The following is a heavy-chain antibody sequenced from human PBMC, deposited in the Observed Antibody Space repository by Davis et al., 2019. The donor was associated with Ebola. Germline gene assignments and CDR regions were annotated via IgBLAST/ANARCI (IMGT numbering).Heavy chain of an antibody. CDR3: ARAWRQQLVFDY. J-gene: IGHJ4*02. Sequence: ASVKVSCKASGYTFTSYDINWVRQATGQGLEWMGWMNPNSGNTGYAQKFQGRVTMTRNTSISTAYMELSSLRSEDTAVYYCARAWRQQLVFDYWGQGTLVTVSS. CDR2: MNPNSGNT. CDR1: GYTFTSYD. D-gene: IGHD6-13*01. V-gene: IGHV1-8*01.